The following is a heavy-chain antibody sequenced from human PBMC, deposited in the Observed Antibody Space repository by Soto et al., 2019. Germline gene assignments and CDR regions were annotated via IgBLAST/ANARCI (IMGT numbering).Heavy chain of an antibody. D-gene: IGHD3-9*01. V-gene: IGHV1-18*01. CDR3: ARNYYDILTGYYSPSGGMDV. CDR2: ISAYNGNT. CDR1: GYTFTSYG. Sequence: QVQLVQSGAEVKKPGASVKVSCKASGYTFTSYGISWVRQAPGQGLEWMGWISAYNGNTNYAQKLQGRVTMTTDTSTRTAYMELRSLRSDDTAVYYCARNYYDILTGYYSPSGGMDVWGKGTTVTVSS. J-gene: IGHJ6*03.